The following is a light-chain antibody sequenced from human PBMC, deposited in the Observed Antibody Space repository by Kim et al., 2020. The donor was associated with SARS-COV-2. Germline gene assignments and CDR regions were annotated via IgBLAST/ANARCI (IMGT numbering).Light chain of an antibody. V-gene: IGKV3-20*01. CDR1: ERVDSTY. CDR2: AS. Sequence: EVVLTQSPGTLSLSPGESATLSCRSSERVDSTYLAWYQQRAGQSPRLLFYASSRATGVPDRFGASGSGTDFTLTISRLEAEDFAVYYCQAYGSLPMYTFGQETKLDI. J-gene: IGKJ2*01. CDR3: QAYGSLPMYT.